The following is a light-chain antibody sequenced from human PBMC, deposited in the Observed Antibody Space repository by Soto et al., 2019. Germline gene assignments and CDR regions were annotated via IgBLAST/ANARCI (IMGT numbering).Light chain of an antibody. J-gene: IGLJ3*02. Sequence: QSVLTQPPSAPGTPGQRVTISCSGSSSNIGSNTVNWYQQLPGTAPKLLIYSNNQRPSWVPDRFSGSRSGTSASLAISGLQSEDEGDYYCAAWDDSLNGRGVFGGGTKLTVL. CDR3: AAWDDSLNGRGV. CDR1: SSNIGSNT. V-gene: IGLV1-44*01. CDR2: SNN.